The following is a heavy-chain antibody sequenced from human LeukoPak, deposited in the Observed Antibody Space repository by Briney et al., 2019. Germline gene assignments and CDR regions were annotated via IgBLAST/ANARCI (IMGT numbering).Heavy chain of an antibody. J-gene: IGHJ4*02. Sequence: GRSLRLSCAASGFTFGGYAMHWVRQAPGKGLEWVAVIWYDGSNQDYADSVKGRFTISRDNSRKKVDLQMSSLRAEDTAVYYCARSRATEYFDYWGQGNAVTVYS. V-gene: IGHV3-33*01. CDR1: GFTFGGYA. CDR2: IWYDGSNQ. CDR3: ARSRATEYFDY. D-gene: IGHD1-26*01.